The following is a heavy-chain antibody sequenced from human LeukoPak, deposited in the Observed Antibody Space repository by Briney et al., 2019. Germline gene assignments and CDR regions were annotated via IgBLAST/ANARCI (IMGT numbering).Heavy chain of an antibody. Sequence: EASVKVSCKASGYTFTGYYMHWVRQAPGQGLEWMGWINPNSGGTNYAQKFQGRVAMTRDTSISTAYMELSRLRSDDTAVYYCARDNSWVTATHRAFDIWGQGTMVTVSS. CDR3: ARDNSWVTATHRAFDI. CDR1: GYTFTGYY. V-gene: IGHV1-2*02. D-gene: IGHD2-21*02. J-gene: IGHJ3*02. CDR2: INPNSGGT.